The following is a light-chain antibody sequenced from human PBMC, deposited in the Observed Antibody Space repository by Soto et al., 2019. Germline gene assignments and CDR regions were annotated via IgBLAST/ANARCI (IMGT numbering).Light chain of an antibody. Sequence: VLTQPPSASGTPGQSVTISCSGSSSNIGSNIVNWYQHLPGAAPKLLIYNDNQQPSGVPDRFSGSKSGTSAALAIRGLQSEDEADYYCAAWDDSLDGVLFGGGTKLTVL. CDR2: NDN. CDR1: SSNIGSNI. CDR3: AAWDDSLDGVL. V-gene: IGLV1-44*01. J-gene: IGLJ2*01.